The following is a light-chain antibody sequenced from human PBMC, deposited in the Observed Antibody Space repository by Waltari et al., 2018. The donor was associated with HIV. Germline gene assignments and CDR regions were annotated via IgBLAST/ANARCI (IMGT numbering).Light chain of an antibody. CDR3: SSWTTSTTRV. Sequence: QSALTQPASVSGSPGQSITISCTGTNEDVGAYNYVSWYQQHPAPPPPLIIYEFTNRPSGISARFSGSKSGNTASLTISGLQAEDEADYHCSSWTTSTTRVFGGGTKVTVL. V-gene: IGLV2-14*03. J-gene: IGLJ3*02. CDR1: NEDVGAYNY. CDR2: EFT.